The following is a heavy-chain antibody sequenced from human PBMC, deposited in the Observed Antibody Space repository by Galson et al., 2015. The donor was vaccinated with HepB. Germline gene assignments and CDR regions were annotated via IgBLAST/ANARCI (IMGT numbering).Heavy chain of an antibody. D-gene: IGHD3-10*01. CDR1: GFTFSNHG. CDR2: IWYDGTKK. CDR3: ARDSGTYYKRNWFDP. J-gene: IGHJ5*02. Sequence: SLRLSCAASGFTFSNHGMHWVRQAPGKGLEWVAVIWYDGTKKYYGDSVKGRFTISRDNSKNTLFLQMNSLRAEDTAVYCCARDSGTYYKRNWFDPWGQGTLVTVSS. V-gene: IGHV3-33*01.